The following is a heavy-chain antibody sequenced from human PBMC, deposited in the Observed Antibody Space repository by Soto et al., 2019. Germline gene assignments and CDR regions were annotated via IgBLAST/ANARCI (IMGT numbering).Heavy chain of an antibody. CDR2: IGQTPTNT. J-gene: IGHJ4*02. CDR1: GFTFSNYA. CDR3: GRGGSDSPMAPGY. V-gene: IGHV3-23*01. D-gene: IGHD5-18*01. Sequence: PGGSLRLSCAASGFTFSNYAMNWVRQAPGKGLEWVSSIGQTPTNTYYADSVKGRFTISRDSSKNTLYLQMNSLRAEDTAVFYCGRGGSDSPMAPGYWGQGTLVTVSS.